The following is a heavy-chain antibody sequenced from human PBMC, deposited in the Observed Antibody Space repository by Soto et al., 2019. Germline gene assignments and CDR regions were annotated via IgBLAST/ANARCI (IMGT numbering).Heavy chain of an antibody. Sequence: ASVKVSFKASGYTFTSYDINWLRQATGQGLEWMGWMNPNSGNTGYAQKFQGRVTMTRNTSISTAYMELSSLRSEDTAVYYCATSGVRGTWDYYYGMDVWGQGTTVTVSS. V-gene: IGHV1-8*01. J-gene: IGHJ6*02. CDR2: MNPNSGNT. D-gene: IGHD3-10*01. CDR1: GYTFTSYD. CDR3: ATSGVRGTWDYYYGMDV.